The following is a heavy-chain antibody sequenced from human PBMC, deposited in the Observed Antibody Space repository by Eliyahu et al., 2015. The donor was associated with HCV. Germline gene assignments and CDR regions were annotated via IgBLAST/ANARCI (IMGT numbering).Heavy chain of an antibody. D-gene: IGHD3-10*01. V-gene: IGHV4-59*01. CDR3: LRGTGHWYFDL. CDR2: IYYSGST. CDR1: GGSIRSYY. Sequence: QVQLQESGPGLLKPSETLSLTCTVSGGSIRSYYWSWIRQPPGKGLEWIAYIYYSGSTNYNPSLKSRVTISVDTSKNQFSLKLSSVTAADTAVYYCLRGTGHWYFDLWGRGTLVTVSS. J-gene: IGHJ2*01.